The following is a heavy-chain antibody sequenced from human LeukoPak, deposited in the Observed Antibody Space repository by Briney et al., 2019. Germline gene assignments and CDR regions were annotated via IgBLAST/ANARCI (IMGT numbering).Heavy chain of an antibody. D-gene: IGHD3-10*01. CDR1: SYTLSSGYY. V-gene: IGHV4-38-2*01. CDR3: ARLTGSGSYYCR. CDR2: IYHSGST. J-gene: IGHJ4*02. Sequence: SETLSLTCAVSSYTLSSGYYWGLIRPPPGKGLELSGSIYHSGSTYYNPPLKSRVTISVDTTKNQFYLKLSSVTAADTVVYYCARLTGSGSYYCRWGQGTLVTVSS.